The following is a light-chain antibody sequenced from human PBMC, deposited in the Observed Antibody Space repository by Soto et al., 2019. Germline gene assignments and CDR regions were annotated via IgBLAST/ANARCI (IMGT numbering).Light chain of an antibody. V-gene: IGKV1-39*01. CDR3: QQSFAIQKT. J-gene: IGKJ2*01. CDR1: QTITYY. CDR2: AAS. Sequence: DIQMTQSPSYLSASVGDIVTITCRASQTITYYVHWYKQKPGGAPKLLIYAASNLQSGVPSRFSGSGSGTDFTITISSLQLEDLSTYYCQQSFAIQKTFGQGTKV.